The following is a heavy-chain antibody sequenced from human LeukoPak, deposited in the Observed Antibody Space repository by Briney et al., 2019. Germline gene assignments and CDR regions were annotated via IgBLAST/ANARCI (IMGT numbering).Heavy chain of an antibody. Sequence: SQTLSLTCTVSGGSISSGSYYWSWIRQPAGKGLEWIGRIHTSGSTNYNPSLKSRITISVDTSKNQFSLKLSSVTAADTAVYYCASGYCSGGTCYFFDYWGQGTLVTVSS. J-gene: IGHJ4*02. D-gene: IGHD2-15*01. CDR3: ASGYCSGGTCYFFDY. CDR1: GGSISSGSYY. V-gene: IGHV4-61*02. CDR2: IHTSGST.